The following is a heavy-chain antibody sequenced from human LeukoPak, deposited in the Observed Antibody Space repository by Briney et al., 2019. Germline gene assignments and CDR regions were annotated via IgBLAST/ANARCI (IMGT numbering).Heavy chain of an antibody. Sequence: ASVKVSCKASGYTFTSYGISWVRQAPGQGLEWMGWISAYNGNTNYAQKLQGRVTMTTDTSTSTAYTELRSLRSDDTAVYYCARKLGYCSGGSCYLCDYWGQGTLVTVSS. CDR3: ARKLGYCSGGSCYLCDY. J-gene: IGHJ4*02. CDR1: GYTFTSYG. CDR2: ISAYNGNT. D-gene: IGHD2-15*01. V-gene: IGHV1-18*01.